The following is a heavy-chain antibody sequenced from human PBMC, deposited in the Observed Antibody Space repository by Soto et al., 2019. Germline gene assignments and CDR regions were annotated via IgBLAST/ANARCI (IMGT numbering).Heavy chain of an antibody. V-gene: IGHV1-46*01. CDR3: AGFYYDSSGYYGLGGMDV. Sequence: ASVKVSCKASGYTFTSYYMHWVRQAPGQGLEWMGIINPSGGGTSYAQKFQGRVTMTRDTSTSTVYMELSSLRSEDTAVYYCAGFYYDSSGYYGLGGMDVWGQGTTVTVSS. CDR2: INPSGGGT. J-gene: IGHJ6*02. D-gene: IGHD3-22*01. CDR1: GYTFTSYY.